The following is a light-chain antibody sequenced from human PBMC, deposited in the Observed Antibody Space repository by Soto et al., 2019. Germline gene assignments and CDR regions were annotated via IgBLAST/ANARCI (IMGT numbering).Light chain of an antibody. Sequence: EIVVTQSPGTLSLSPGERATLSCRASQGVSSGYLAWYQQNPGQAPRLLISGASSRATGIPDRFSGSGSGTDFTLTISRLEPEDFAVYYCQQYGSSPRTFGQGTKVDIK. J-gene: IGKJ1*01. CDR3: QQYGSSPRT. V-gene: IGKV3-20*01. CDR1: QGVSSGY. CDR2: GAS.